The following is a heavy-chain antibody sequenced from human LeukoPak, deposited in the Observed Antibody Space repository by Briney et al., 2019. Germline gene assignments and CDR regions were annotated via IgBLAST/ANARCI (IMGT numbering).Heavy chain of an antibody. CDR3: VRDPSSGSPRFDP. CDR1: GYTFTRYA. V-gene: IGHV7-4-1*02. D-gene: IGHD3-22*01. Sequence: ASVKVSCKASGYTFTRYAMNWVRQAPGQGLEWMGWINTNTGKPTYVQGFTGRFVFSLDTSVSTAYLQISSLKAEDTAVYYCVRDPSSGSPRFDPWGQGTLVIVSS. J-gene: IGHJ5*02. CDR2: INTNTGKP.